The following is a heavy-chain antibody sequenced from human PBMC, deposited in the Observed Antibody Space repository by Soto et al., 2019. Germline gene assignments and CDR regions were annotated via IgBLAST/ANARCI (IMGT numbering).Heavy chain of an antibody. Sequence: QLQLQESGSGLVKPSQTLSLTCAVSGGSISSGGYSWSWIRQPPGKGLEWIGYIYHSGSTYYNPSLKSRVTISVDRSKNQFSLKLSSVTAADTAVYYCARVKGSGSYYTTRPNYFDYWGQGTLVTVSS. CDR2: IYHSGST. CDR3: ARVKGSGSYYTTRPNYFDY. V-gene: IGHV4-30-2*01. J-gene: IGHJ4*02. D-gene: IGHD3-10*01. CDR1: GGSISSGGYS.